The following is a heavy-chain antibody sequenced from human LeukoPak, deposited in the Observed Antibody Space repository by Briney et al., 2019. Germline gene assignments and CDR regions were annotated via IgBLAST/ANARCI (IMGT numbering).Heavy chain of an antibody. Sequence: PSETLSLTCTVSGGSISGGGYYWSWIRQPPGKGLEWIGYIYYSGSTNYNPSPKSRVTISVDTSKNQFSLKLSSVTAADTAVYYCARDVESCSSTSCFRAFDIWGQGTMVTVSS. D-gene: IGHD2-2*01. V-gene: IGHV4-61*08. CDR1: GGSISGGGYY. CDR2: IYYSGST. CDR3: ARDVESCSSTSCFRAFDI. J-gene: IGHJ3*02.